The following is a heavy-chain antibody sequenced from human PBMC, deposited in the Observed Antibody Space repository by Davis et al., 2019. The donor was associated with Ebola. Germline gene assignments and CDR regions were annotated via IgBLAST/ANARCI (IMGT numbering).Heavy chain of an antibody. J-gene: IGHJ5*02. CDR2: ISSSSSYI. Sequence: PGGSLRLSCAASGFTFSSYSMNWVRQAPGKGLEWVSSISSSSSYIYYADSVKGRFTISRDNAKNSLYLQMNSLRAEDTALYYCAKDIGQQLARAFDPWGQGTLVTVSS. CDR1: GFTFSSYS. V-gene: IGHV3-21*04. D-gene: IGHD6-13*01. CDR3: AKDIGQQLARAFDP.